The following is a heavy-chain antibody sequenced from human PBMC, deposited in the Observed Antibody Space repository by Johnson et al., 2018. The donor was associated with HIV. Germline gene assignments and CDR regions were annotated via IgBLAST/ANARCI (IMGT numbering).Heavy chain of an antibody. V-gene: IGHV3-15*05. CDR2: IKSKSDGGTT. Sequence: EVQLVESGGGLVKPGGSLRLSCAASGFTFSNAWMNWVRQAPGKGLEWVGRIKSKSDGGTTDYAAHVKGRFTISRDNAKNSLYLQMNSLRAEDTAVYYCAKDIVGATTGLDAFDIWGQGTMVTVSS. D-gene: IGHD1-26*01. J-gene: IGHJ3*02. CDR3: AKDIVGATTGLDAFDI. CDR1: GFTFSNAW.